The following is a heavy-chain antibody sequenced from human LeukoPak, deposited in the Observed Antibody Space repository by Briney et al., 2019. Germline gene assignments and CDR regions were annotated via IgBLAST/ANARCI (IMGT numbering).Heavy chain of an antibody. V-gene: IGHV4-59*08. J-gene: IGHJ3*02. CDR1: GGSISSYY. CDR2: IYYSGST. Sequence: SETLSLTCTVSGGSISSYYWSWIRQPPGKGLEWIGYIYYSGSTNYNPSLKSRVTISVDTSKNQFSLKLSSVTAADTAVYYCARLQTSFTAFDIRGQGTMVTVSS. CDR3: ARLQTSFTAFDI.